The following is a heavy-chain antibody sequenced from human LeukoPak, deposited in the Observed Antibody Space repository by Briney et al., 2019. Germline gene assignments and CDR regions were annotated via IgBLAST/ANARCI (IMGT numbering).Heavy chain of an antibody. CDR3: ATDNWNDGGYFDY. J-gene: IGHJ4*02. Sequence: GASLKVSCKVSGYTLTELSMHWVRQAPGKGLDWMGGFDPEDGETIYAQEFQGRVTMTEETSTDTAYIELRSLRSEDTAVYYCATDNWNDGGYFDYWGQGTLVTVSS. D-gene: IGHD1-20*01. CDR1: GYTLTELS. CDR2: FDPEDGET. V-gene: IGHV1-24*01.